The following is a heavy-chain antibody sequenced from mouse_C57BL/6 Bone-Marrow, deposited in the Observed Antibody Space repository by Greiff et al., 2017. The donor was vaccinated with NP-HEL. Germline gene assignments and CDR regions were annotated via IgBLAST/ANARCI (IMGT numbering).Heavy chain of an antibody. Sequence: VQLKESGPELVKPGASVKISCKASGYSFTDYNMNWVKQSNGTSLEWIGVINPNYGTTSYNQKFKGKATLTVDQSSSTAYMQLNSLTSEDSAVYYGARSANWGYFDDWGQGTTLTVSS. CDR2: INPNYGTT. CDR1: GYSFTDYN. CDR3: ARSANWGYFDD. J-gene: IGHJ2*01. D-gene: IGHD4-1*01. V-gene: IGHV1-39*01.